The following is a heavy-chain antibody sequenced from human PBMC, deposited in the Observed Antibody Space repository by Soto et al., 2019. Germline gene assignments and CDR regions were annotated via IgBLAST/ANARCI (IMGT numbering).Heavy chain of an antibody. V-gene: IGHV1-69*01. CDR2: IIPIFGTA. CDR3: ARLSSSARAFVPTY. D-gene: IGHD6-6*01. Sequence: QVQLVQSGAEVKKPGSSVKVSCKASGGTFSSYAISWVRQAPGQGLEWMGGIIPIFGTANYAQKFQGRVTITADESTSTAYMELSSLRSEDTAVYYCARLSSSARAFVPTYWGQGTMVTVSS. CDR1: GGTFSSYA. J-gene: IGHJ3*01.